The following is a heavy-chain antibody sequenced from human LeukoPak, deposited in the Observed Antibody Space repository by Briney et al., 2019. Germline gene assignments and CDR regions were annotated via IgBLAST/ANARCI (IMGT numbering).Heavy chain of an antibody. D-gene: IGHD6-19*01. Sequence: GASVKVSCKASGYTFTSYAMHWVRQAPGQRLEWMGWINAGNGNTKYSQKFQGRVTITRDTSASTAYMELSSLRSEDTAVYYCARHAQWLVRRTGPNGMDVWGQGTTVTVSS. V-gene: IGHV1-3*01. CDR3: ARHAQWLVRRTGPNGMDV. CDR1: GYTFTSYA. CDR2: INAGNGNT. J-gene: IGHJ6*02.